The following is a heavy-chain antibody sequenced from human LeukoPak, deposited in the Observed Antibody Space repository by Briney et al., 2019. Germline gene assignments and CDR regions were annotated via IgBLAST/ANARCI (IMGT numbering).Heavy chain of an antibody. CDR3: VKAFSGSYYNPGYFDY. CDR2: ISSNGGTT. V-gene: IGHV3-64D*06. D-gene: IGHD3-10*01. CDR1: GFTFSNYA. J-gene: IGHJ4*02. Sequence: PGGSLRLSCSASGFTFSNYAMHWVRQAPGKGLKYLSAISSNGGTTYYADSVKGRFTISRDSSENTLYLQVSSLRPEDTAVYYCVKAFSGSYYNPGYFDYWGQGTLVTVSS.